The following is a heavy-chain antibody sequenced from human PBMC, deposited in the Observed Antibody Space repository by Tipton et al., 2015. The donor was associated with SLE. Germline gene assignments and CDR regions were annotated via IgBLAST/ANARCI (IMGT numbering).Heavy chain of an antibody. D-gene: IGHD3-16*01. CDR1: GFIFSSHW. CDR3: ARDRPVRGRNWFDP. CDR2: IKQDGSET. Sequence: SLRLSCAASGFIFSSHWMSWVRQAPGKGLEWVANIKQDGSETFYVGSVKGRFTISRDNAKNSLYLQMNSLRAEDTALYYCARDRPVRGRNWFDPWGQGALVTVSS. J-gene: IGHJ5*02. V-gene: IGHV3-7*05.